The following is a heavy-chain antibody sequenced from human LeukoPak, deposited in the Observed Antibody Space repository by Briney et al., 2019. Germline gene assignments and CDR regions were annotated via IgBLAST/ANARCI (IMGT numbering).Heavy chain of an antibody. V-gene: IGHV3-7*01. J-gene: IGHJ6*03. CDR2: IKQEGSDK. CDR3: ARYVRGSYFYMDV. D-gene: IGHD3-10*01. CDR1: GFTFSSYF. Sequence: GGSLRLSCAASGFTFSSYFMSWVRQAPGKGLEWVANIKQEGSDKYYMDSVKGRFTISRDNAKISMYLQMNSLRAEDTAVYYCARYVRGSYFYMDVWGKGTTVTVSS.